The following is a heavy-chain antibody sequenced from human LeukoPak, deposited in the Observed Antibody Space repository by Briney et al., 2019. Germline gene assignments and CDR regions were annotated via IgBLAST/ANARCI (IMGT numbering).Heavy chain of an antibody. Sequence: PGRSLRLSCAASGFTFSSYGMHWVRQAPGKGLEWVAVISYDGSNKYYADSVKGRFTISRDNSKNTLYLQMNSLRAEDTAVYYCARDYSYYYDSTGTSQFGLFDLWGRGTLVTVSS. J-gene: IGHJ2*01. D-gene: IGHD3-22*01. CDR1: GFTFSSYG. CDR3: ARDYSYYYDSTGTSQFGLFDL. V-gene: IGHV3-30*03. CDR2: ISYDGSNK.